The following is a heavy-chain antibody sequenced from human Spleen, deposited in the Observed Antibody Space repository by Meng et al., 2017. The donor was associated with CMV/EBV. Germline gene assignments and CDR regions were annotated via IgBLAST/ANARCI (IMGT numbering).Heavy chain of an antibody. Sequence: GGSLRLSCAASGFTFDDYAMHWVRQAPGKGLEWVSDITWNSGRRDYGDSVKGRFTISRDNAKSSLYLQLNSLRVEDTAVYYCAKSLFLEWLGDYYGFDVWGQGTTVTVSS. CDR1: GFTFDDYA. V-gene: IGHV3-9*01. J-gene: IGHJ6*02. CDR3: AKSLFLEWLGDYYGFDV. D-gene: IGHD3-3*01. CDR2: ITWNSGRR.